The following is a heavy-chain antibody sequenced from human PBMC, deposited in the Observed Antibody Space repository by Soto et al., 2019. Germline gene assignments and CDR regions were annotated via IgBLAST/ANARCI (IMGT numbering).Heavy chain of an antibody. D-gene: IGHD2-15*01. Sequence: SETLSLTCTVSGGSISSYYWSWIRQPPGKGLEWIGYIYYSGSTNYNPSLKSRVTISVDTSKNQFSLKLSSVTAADTAVYYCARFIVADYYYYMDVWGKGTTVTVSS. CDR1: GGSISSYY. CDR3: ARFIVADYYYYMDV. CDR2: IYYSGST. V-gene: IGHV4-59*01. J-gene: IGHJ6*03.